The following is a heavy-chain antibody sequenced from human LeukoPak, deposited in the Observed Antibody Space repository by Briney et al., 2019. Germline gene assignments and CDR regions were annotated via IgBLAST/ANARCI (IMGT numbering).Heavy chain of an antibody. CDR3: AREAVGYCSSTSCSNWFDP. Sequence: GGSLRLSCAASGFTFSSYAMHWVRQAPGKGLEWVAGISYDGSNKYYADSVKGRFTISRDNSKNTLYLQMNSLRAEDTAVYYCAREAVGYCSSTSCSNWFDPWGQGTLVTVSS. CDR1: GFTFSSYA. V-gene: IGHV3-30-3*01. CDR2: ISYDGSNK. D-gene: IGHD2-2*01. J-gene: IGHJ5*02.